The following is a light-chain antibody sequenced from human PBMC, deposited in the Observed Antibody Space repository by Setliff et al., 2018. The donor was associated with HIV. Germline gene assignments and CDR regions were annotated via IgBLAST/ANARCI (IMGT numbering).Light chain of an antibody. CDR3: AAWDDSLIAVV. CDR1: SSNIGTNY. CDR2: KNN. V-gene: IGLV1-47*01. Sequence: QSALAQPPSASGTPGQTVTISCSGSSSNIGTNYVYWYQQLPGTAPKLIIYKNNQRPSGVPDRLFGSKSGTSASLAISGLRSEDEADYYCAAWDDSLIAVVFGGGTK. J-gene: IGLJ2*01.